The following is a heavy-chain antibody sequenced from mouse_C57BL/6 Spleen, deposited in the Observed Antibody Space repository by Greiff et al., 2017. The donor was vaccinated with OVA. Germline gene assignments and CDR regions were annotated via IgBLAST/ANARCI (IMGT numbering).Heavy chain of an antibody. Sequence: EVKLVESGPGLVKPSQSLSLTCSVTGYSITSGYYWNWIRQFPENKLEWMGYISYDGSNNYNPSLKNRISITRDTSKNQFFLKLNSVTTEDTATYYCARGAYYSNYYFDYWGQGTTLTVSS. J-gene: IGHJ2*01. D-gene: IGHD2-5*01. CDR1: GYSITSGYY. CDR3: ARGAYYSNYYFDY. CDR2: ISYDGSN. V-gene: IGHV3-6*01.